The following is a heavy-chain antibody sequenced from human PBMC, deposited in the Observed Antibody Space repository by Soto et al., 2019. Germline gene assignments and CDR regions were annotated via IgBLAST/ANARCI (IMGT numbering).Heavy chain of an antibody. CDR1: GGSISSSSHY. J-gene: IGHJ6*02. CDR3: ARDNWYQLLIYYYYGMDV. Sequence: SETLSLTCTVSGGSISSSSHYWGWIRQPPGKGLEWIGTIYYSGSTYYNPSLKSRFTISRDNAKNSLYLQMNSLRAEDTAVYYCARDNWYQLLIYYYYGMDVWGQGTTVTVSS. D-gene: IGHD2-2*01. V-gene: IGHV4-39*02. CDR2: IYYSGST.